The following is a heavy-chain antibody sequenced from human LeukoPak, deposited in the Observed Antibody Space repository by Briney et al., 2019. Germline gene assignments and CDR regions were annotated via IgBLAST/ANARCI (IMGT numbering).Heavy chain of an antibody. Sequence: GASVKVSCKASGGTFSSCAISWVRQAPGQGLEWMGGIIPIFGTANYAQKFQGRVTITTDESTSTAYMELSSLRSEDTAVYYCARDLRLTDAFDIWGQGTMVTVSS. V-gene: IGHV1-69*05. CDR1: GGTFSSCA. CDR2: IIPIFGTA. J-gene: IGHJ3*02. D-gene: IGHD3-22*01. CDR3: ARDLRLTDAFDI.